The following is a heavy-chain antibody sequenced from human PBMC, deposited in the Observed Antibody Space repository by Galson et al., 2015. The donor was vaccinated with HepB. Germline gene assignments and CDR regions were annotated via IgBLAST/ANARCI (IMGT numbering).Heavy chain of an antibody. D-gene: IGHD6-19*01. CDR1: GFSLTSSGVR. CDR3: ARSASVPVDGMYYFCGMDV. J-gene: IGHJ6*02. Sequence: PALVKPPQTLTLTCTFSGFSLTSSGVRVSWIRQPPGRALEWLARIDWEDEKFYSTSLRSRLTISKDTSKNQVVLSMTNVDPGDTATYCCARSASVPVDGMYYFCGMDVWGPGTTVTVSS. V-gene: IGHV2-70*04. CDR2: IDWEDEK.